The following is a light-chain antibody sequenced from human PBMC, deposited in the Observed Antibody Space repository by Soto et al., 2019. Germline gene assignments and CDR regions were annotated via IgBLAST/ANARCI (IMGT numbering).Light chain of an antibody. CDR1: QSISTW. V-gene: IGKV1-5*01. J-gene: IGKJ1*01. CDR3: QQYNSYSWT. CDR2: DAS. Sequence: DIQMTQSPSTLSASVGDRVTITCRASQSISTWLAWYQQKPGKAPKLLIYDASSLKSGVPSRFIGSGSGTEFTLTISSLHPDDFATYYCQQYNSYSWTFGQGTKVEIK.